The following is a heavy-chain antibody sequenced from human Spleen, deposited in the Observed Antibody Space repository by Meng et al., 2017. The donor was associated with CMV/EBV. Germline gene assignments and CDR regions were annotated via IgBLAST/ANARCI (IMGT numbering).Heavy chain of an antibody. Sequence: QVQLQEACPGLVKPSQTLSLPCTVSGGSISSGDYYWSWIRQPPGKGLEWIGYIYYSGSTYSNASLKSRVTISIDRSKNQFSLKLSSVTAADTAVYYCARDRKHYGERGWFDPWGQGTLVTVSS. D-gene: IGHD4-17*01. CDR3: ARDRKHYGERGWFDP. V-gene: IGHV4-30-4*01. J-gene: IGHJ5*02. CDR1: GGSISSGDYY. CDR2: IYYSGST.